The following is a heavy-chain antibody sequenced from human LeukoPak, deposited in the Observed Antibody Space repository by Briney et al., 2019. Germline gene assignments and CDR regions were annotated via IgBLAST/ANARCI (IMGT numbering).Heavy chain of an antibody. J-gene: IGHJ4*02. Sequence: SETLSLTCTVAGGSISGYYWNWIRHPAGKGLEWIGHIYTSGNTNYNPSLKSRVTMSVDTSKNQFFLKLLSVTAADTAVYYCARDLGGYNYGYSFDFWGQGTLVTISS. CDR3: ARDLGGYNYGYSFDF. D-gene: IGHD5-18*01. CDR2: IYTSGNT. V-gene: IGHV4-4*07. CDR1: GGSISGYY.